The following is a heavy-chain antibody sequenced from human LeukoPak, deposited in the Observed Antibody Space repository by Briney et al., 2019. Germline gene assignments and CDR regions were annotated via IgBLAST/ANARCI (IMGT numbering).Heavy chain of an antibody. Sequence: PSETLSLTCTVSGGSISSYYWTWIRQPPGKGLEWIGYIYTSGSTNYNPSLKSRVTISVDTSKNQFFLKLSSVTAADTAVYYCARRGSYCGGDCPFDPWGQGTLVTVSS. J-gene: IGHJ5*02. D-gene: IGHD2-21*02. CDR3: ARRGSYCGGDCPFDP. CDR1: GGSISSYY. CDR2: IYTSGST. V-gene: IGHV4-4*09.